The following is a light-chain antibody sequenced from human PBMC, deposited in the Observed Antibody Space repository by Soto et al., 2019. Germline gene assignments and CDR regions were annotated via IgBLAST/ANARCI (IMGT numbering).Light chain of an antibody. J-gene: IGKJ1*01. Sequence: EIVLTQSPGTLSLSPGKRATLSWWASQSVHSSHLAWYQQRPGQPPRLLIYGASSRATGIPDRFSGSGSGTVFTLTISRLEPEDFAVYFCQQYDSSPTTVGQGTKVDSK. CDR3: QQYDSSPTT. CDR1: QSVHSSH. CDR2: GAS. V-gene: IGKV3-20*01.